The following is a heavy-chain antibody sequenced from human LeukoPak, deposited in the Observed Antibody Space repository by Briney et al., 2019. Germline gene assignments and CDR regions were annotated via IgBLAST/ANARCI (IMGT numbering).Heavy chain of an antibody. Sequence: GGSLRLSCAASGFAFSSYAMSWVRQAPGKGLEWVSTISGSGGTTYYVDSVKGRFTISRDNSKNTLYLQMNSLRAEDTAIYYCAKESPHFDYWGQGTLVTVSS. CDR1: GFAFSSYA. V-gene: IGHV3-23*01. J-gene: IGHJ4*02. CDR2: ISGSGGTT. CDR3: AKESPHFDY.